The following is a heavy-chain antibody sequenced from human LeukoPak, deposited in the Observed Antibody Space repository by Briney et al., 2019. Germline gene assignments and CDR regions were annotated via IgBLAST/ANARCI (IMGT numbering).Heavy chain of an antibody. CDR2: INQDGGEK. Sequence: GGSLRLSCAASGFTFSGYWMSWVRQAPGKGLEWVANINQDGGEKYYEDSVQGRFTISRDNAQTSLHLQMNSLRAEDTAVYYCARITPASGLDYWGQGTLVTVSS. D-gene: IGHD1-26*01. CDR1: GFTFSGYW. V-gene: IGHV3-7*01. CDR3: ARITPASGLDY. J-gene: IGHJ4*02.